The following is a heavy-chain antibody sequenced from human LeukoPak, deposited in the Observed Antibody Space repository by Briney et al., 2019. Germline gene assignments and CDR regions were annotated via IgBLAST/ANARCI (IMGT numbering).Heavy chain of an antibody. Sequence: GASVKVSCKASGYTFTGYYMHWVRQAPGQGLEWMGWINPNSGGTNYAQKFQGRVTTTRDTSISTAYMELSRLRSDDTAVYYCARDRGIVGATIDYWGQGTLVTVSS. CDR3: ARDRGIVGATIDY. CDR1: GYTFTGYY. CDR2: INPNSGGT. D-gene: IGHD1-26*01. V-gene: IGHV1-2*02. J-gene: IGHJ4*02.